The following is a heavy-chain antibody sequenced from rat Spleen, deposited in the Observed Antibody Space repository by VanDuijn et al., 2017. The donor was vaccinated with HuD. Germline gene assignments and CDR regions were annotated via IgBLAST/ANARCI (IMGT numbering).Heavy chain of an antibody. V-gene: IGHV5-25*01. D-gene: IGHD1-2*01. CDR3: ARHGAAAIPFAY. CDR2: ISTGGGDT. Sequence: EVQLMESGGGLVQPGRSMKLSCAASGFTFSNYYMAWVRQAPTKGLEWVASISTGGGDTFYRDSMKGRFTISRDNAKSTLYLQMDSLRSEDTATYYCARHGAAAIPFAYWGQGTLVTVSS. J-gene: IGHJ3*01. CDR1: GFTFSNYY.